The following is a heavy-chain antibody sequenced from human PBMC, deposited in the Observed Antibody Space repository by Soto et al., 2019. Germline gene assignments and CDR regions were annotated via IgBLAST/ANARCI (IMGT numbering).Heavy chain of an antibody. V-gene: IGHV4-4*02. CDR2: IYHNERT. CDR3: GRTKDYFYGVDV. J-gene: IGHJ6*01. CDR1: GVSISSSQW. Sequence: QVQLQESGPGLVKPSGTLSLTCAVSGVSISSSQWWSWVRQPPGKGLEWIGEIYHNERTNYNPSRKSRLTMSIDRSKKQVSLKLSSVTAADTATYYCGRTKDYFYGVDVWGQGTTVTVSS.